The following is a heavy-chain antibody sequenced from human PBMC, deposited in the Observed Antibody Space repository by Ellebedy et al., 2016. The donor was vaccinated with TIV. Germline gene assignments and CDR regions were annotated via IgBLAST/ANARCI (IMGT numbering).Heavy chain of an antibody. Sequence: GGSLRLXXAASGFTFSSYWMHWVRQAPGKGLEWVANIKQDGSEEYYVDSVKGRFTISRDNAKNSLYLQMDSLRAEDTAVYYCARARFDPWGQGTLVTVSS. CDR3: ARARFDP. CDR1: GFTFSSYW. V-gene: IGHV3-7*03. CDR2: IKQDGSEE. J-gene: IGHJ5*02.